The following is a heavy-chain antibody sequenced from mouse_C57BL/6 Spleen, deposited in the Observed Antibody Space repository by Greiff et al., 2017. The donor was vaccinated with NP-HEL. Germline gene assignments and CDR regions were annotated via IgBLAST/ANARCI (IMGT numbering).Heavy chain of an antibody. V-gene: IGHV1-82*01. CDR2: IYPGDGDT. D-gene: IGHD2-4*01. CDR3: ARRGYDYDVDAMDY. J-gene: IGHJ4*01. CDR1: GYAFSSSW. Sequence: QVQLQQSGPELVKPGASVKISCKASGYAFSSSWMNWVTQRPGKGLEWIGRIYPGDGDTNYNGKFKGKATLTADKSSSTAYMQLSSLTSEDSAFYFCARRGYDYDVDAMDYWGQGTSVTVSS.